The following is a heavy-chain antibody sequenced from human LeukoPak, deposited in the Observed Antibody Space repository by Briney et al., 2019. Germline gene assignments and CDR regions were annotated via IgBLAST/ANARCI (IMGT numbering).Heavy chain of an antibody. D-gene: IGHD5-18*01. CDR1: GYSFTSYW. J-gene: IGHJ6*02. Sequence: GESLKISCKGSGYSFTSYWIGWVRQMPGKGLEWMGIIYPGDYDTRYSPSFQGQVAISADKSISTAYLQWSSLKASDTAMYYCARHGVDTAMAYYYYYGMDVWGQGTTVTVSS. V-gene: IGHV5-51*01. CDR2: IYPGDYDT. CDR3: ARHGVDTAMAYYYYYGMDV.